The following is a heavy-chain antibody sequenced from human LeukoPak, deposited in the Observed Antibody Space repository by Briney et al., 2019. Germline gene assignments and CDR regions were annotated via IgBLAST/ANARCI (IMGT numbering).Heavy chain of an antibody. D-gene: IGHD3-22*01. CDR3: AKALYYYDSSAPGAFDI. CDR1: GFIFSNFW. Sequence: PGGSLRLSCTGSGFIFSNFWMGWARQGPGKGLQWVASINRDGSEKHPVDSVKGRFTISRDNAKNSVYLQMNGLTVEDTAVYYCAKALYYYDSSAPGAFDIWGQGTMVTVSS. CDR2: INRDGSEK. J-gene: IGHJ3*02. V-gene: IGHV3-7*01.